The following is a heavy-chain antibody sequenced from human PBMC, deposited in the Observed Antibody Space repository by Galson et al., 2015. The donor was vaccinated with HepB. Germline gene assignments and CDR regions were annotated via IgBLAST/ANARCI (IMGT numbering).Heavy chain of an antibody. Sequence: SVKVSCKASGGTLRNYGISWVRQAPGQGLEWMGGINPVFGTAHYAQKFQDRVTISANRSTNTAYMELTTLTSEDAAVYYCAGNAAVTPGYLAYWGQGTLGTVSS. J-gene: IGHJ4*02. V-gene: IGHV1-69*06. CDR1: GGTLRNYG. D-gene: IGHD6-13*01. CDR2: INPVFGTA. CDR3: AGNAAVTPGYLAY.